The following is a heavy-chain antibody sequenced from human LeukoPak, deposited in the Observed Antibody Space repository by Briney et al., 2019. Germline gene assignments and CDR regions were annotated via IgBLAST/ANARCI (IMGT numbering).Heavy chain of an antibody. CDR1: GFTVSSNY. Sequence: PGGSLRLSCAASGFTVSSNYISWVRQAPGKGLEWVSDIYSGGSRYYAESVKGRLTISRHNSKNTLYLQMNSLRAEDTAGDYCARSDGIDGYDENYAFDSWGQGTMVTVSS. J-gene: IGHJ3*02. CDR2: IYSGGSR. D-gene: IGHD2-21*02. V-gene: IGHV3-53*04. CDR3: ARSDGIDGYDENYAFDS.